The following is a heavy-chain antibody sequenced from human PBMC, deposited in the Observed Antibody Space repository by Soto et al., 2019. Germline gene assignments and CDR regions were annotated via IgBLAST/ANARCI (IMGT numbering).Heavy chain of an antibody. J-gene: IGHJ5*02. Sequence: PGGSLRLSCAASGFTFGTTDMSWVRQAPGEGLEWVSTSDGSGGITYYADSMKGRFTISRDNSRNTVYLQMNSLRGDDTALYYCVKNSGWFKTWGQGALVTVSS. CDR2: SDGSGGIT. CDR3: VKNSGWFKT. V-gene: IGHV3-23*01. CDR1: GFTFGTTD. D-gene: IGHD3-10*01.